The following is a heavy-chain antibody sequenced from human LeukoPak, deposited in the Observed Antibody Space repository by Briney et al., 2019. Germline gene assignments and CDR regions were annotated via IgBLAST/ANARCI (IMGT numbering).Heavy chain of an antibody. J-gene: IGHJ4*02. CDR3: ATDCGSSCFDY. CDR2: ISSSGTTI. D-gene: IGHD6-13*01. Sequence: PGGSLRLSCAASGFTLSSYEMNWVRQAPGKGLEWVSYISSSGTTIYYADSVKGRFTISRDNAKNSLYLQMSSLRAEDTAVYYCATDCGSSCFDYWGQGTLVTVSS. V-gene: IGHV3-48*03. CDR1: GFTLSSYE.